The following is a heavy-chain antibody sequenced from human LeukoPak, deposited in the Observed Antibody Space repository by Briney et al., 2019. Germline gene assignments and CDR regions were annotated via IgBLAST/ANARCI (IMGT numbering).Heavy chain of an antibody. D-gene: IGHD3-3*01. Sequence: GGSLRLSCAASGFTFNAFGMNWVRQAPGKGLEWVSYIGTTSGAIYYADSVKGRFTISRDNSKNTLYLQMNSLRAEDTAVYYCARDPRYFGVVIGIDYWGQGTLVTVSS. CDR2: IGTTSGAI. V-gene: IGHV3-48*01. CDR3: ARDPRYFGVVIGIDY. CDR1: GFTFNAFG. J-gene: IGHJ4*02.